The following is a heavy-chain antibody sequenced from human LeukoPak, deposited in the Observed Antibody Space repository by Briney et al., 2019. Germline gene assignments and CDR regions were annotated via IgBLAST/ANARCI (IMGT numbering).Heavy chain of an antibody. CDR3: ARLNYDFWSGVWEGYYMDV. J-gene: IGHJ6*03. V-gene: IGHV3-7*01. CDR2: IKQDGSEK. D-gene: IGHD3-3*01. CDR1: GFTVSSNE. Sequence: GGSLRLSCAASGFTVSSNEMNWVRQAPGKGLEWVANIKQDGSEKKYVDSVKGRFTISRDNAKNSLYLQVNSLRAEDTAVYYCARLNYDFWSGVWEGYYMDVWGKGTTVTVSS.